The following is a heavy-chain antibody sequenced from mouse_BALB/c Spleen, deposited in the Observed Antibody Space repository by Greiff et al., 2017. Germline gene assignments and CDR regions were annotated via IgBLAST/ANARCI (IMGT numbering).Heavy chain of an antibody. V-gene: IGHV1-39*01. CDR2: IDPYYGGT. Sequence: VHVKQSGPELEKPGASVKISCKASGYSFTGYNMNWVKQSNGKSLEWIGNIDPYYGGTSYNQKFKGKATLTVDKSSSTAYMQLKSLTSEDSAVYYSARDENYDDYYAIDCWGQGTSVTVSS. CDR1: GYSFTGYN. J-gene: IGHJ4*01. CDR3: ARDENYDDYYAIDC. D-gene: IGHD2-4*01.